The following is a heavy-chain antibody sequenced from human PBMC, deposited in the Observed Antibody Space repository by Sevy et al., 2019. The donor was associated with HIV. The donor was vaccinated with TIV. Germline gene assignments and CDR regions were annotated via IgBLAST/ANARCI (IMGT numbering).Heavy chain of an antibody. D-gene: IGHD6-6*01. Sequence: GGSLRLSCAASGFTFSSYWMSWVRQAPGTGLEWVANIKQDGSEKYYVDSVKGRFTISRDNAKNSLYLQMNSLRAEDTAVYYCARAPRIAARQFYYYYYGMDVWGQGTTVTVSS. J-gene: IGHJ6*02. CDR2: IKQDGSEK. CDR3: ARAPRIAARQFYYYYYGMDV. V-gene: IGHV3-7*01. CDR1: GFTFSSYW.